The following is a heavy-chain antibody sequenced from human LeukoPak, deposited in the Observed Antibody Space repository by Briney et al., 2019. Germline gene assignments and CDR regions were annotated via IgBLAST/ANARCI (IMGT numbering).Heavy chain of an antibody. Sequence: PGGSLRLSCAASGFTFSSNAVSWVRQAPGKGLEWVSGIVGSGGASFYADSVKGRFTISRDNSKNTLYLQMNTLRAEDTAVYYCAEGGKPMANFDHWGQGTLVTVSS. CDR2: IVGSGGAS. CDR3: AEGGKPMANFDH. V-gene: IGHV3-23*01. J-gene: IGHJ4*02. CDR1: GFTFSSNA. D-gene: IGHD6-19*01.